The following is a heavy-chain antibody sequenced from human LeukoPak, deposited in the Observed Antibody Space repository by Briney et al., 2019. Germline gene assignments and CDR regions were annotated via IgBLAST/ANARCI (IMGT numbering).Heavy chain of an antibody. CDR2: IYYSGST. Sequence: SETLSLTCTVSGGSISSGDYYWSWLRQPPGKGLEWIGYIYYSGSTNYNPSLKSRVTISVGTSKNQFALKLSSVTAADTAVYYCATIAAAGLFFDYWGQGTLVTVSS. CDR3: ATIAAAGLFFDY. J-gene: IGHJ4*02. V-gene: IGHV4-61*08. CDR1: GGSISSGDYY. D-gene: IGHD6-13*01.